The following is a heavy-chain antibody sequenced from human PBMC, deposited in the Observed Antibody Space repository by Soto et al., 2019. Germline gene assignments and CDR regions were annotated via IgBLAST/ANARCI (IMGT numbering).Heavy chain of an antibody. J-gene: IGHJ4*02. CDR1: GFSLSTSGVG. Sequence: QITLKESGPTLVKPPQTLTLTCTFSGFSLSTSGVGVGWIRQPPGKALEWLALIYWDDDKRYSPSLKSRLTITKDTSKNQVVLTMTNMDPVDTATYYCARRLINYDSSCYPGPFDYWGQGTLVTVSS. V-gene: IGHV2-5*02. CDR3: ARRLINYDSSCYPGPFDY. CDR2: IYWDDDK. D-gene: IGHD3-22*01.